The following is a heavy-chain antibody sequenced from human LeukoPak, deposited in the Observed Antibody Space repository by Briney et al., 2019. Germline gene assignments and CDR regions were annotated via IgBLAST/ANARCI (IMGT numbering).Heavy chain of an antibody. V-gene: IGHV2-5*02. Sequence: ESGPTQVKPTQTLTLTCTFSGFSLSTSGVGVGWIRQPPGKALEWLALIYWDDDKRYSPSLKSRLTITKDTSKNQAVLTMTNMDPVDTATYYCAHLLNWNGAFDYWGQGTLVTVSS. J-gene: IGHJ4*02. D-gene: IGHD1-1*01. CDR3: AHLLNWNGAFDY. CDR1: GFSLSTSGVG. CDR2: IYWDDDK.